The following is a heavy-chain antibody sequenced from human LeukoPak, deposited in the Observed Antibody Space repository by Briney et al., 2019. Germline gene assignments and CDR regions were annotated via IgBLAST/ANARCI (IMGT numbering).Heavy chain of an antibody. CDR1: GYTFTSYD. V-gene: IGHV1-8*01. J-gene: IGHJ4*02. D-gene: IGHD3-10*01. CDR2: MNPNSGNT. Sequence: ASVKVSCKASGYTFTSYDINWVRQATGQGLEWIGWMNPNSGNTGYAQKFQGRVTMTRNTSISTAYMELSSLRSEDTAVYYCARGHYGSGSYYIDYWGQGTLVTVSS. CDR3: ARGHYGSGSYYIDY.